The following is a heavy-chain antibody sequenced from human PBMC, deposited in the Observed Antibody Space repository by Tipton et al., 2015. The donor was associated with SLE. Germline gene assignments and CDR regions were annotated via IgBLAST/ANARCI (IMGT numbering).Heavy chain of an antibody. D-gene: IGHD3-10*01. CDR1: GYSISSGYY. Sequence: TLSLTCAVSGYSISSGYYWGWIRQPPGKGLEWIGSIYHSGSTYYNSSLESRATISVDTSKNQFSLKLRSETAADTAVYYCARGSGNYDYWGQGTLVTVSS. J-gene: IGHJ4*02. CDR3: ARGSGNYDY. V-gene: IGHV4-38-2*01. CDR2: IYHSGST.